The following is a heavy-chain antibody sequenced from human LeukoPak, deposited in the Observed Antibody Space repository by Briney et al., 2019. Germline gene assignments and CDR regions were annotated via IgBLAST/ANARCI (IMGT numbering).Heavy chain of an antibody. CDR1: GGSISSSSYY. V-gene: IGHV4-39*01. Sequence: SETLSLTCTVSGGSISSSSYYWGWIRQPPGKGLEWIGSIYYSGSTYYNPSLKSRITISVDTSKNQFSLKLSSVTAADTAVYYCARQGLVPAAIRHGSDPWGQGTLVTVSS. D-gene: IGHD2-2*02. CDR3: ARQGLVPAAIRHGSDP. CDR2: IYYSGST. J-gene: IGHJ5*02.